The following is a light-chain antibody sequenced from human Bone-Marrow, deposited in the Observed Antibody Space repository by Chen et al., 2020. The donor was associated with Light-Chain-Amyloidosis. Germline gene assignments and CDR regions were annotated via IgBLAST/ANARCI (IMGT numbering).Light chain of an antibody. CDR3: YSYSVSSTYV. CDR1: SSDVGDYNY. V-gene: IGLV2-8*01. Sequence: QSALTQPPSASGSPGQSVTISCTGTSSDVGDYNYVFWYQQPPGKAPKLLIYDVTKRPSGVPDRFSGSKSGNTASLTVSGLQAEDEADYYCYSYSVSSTYVFGTGTKVIVL. CDR2: DVT. J-gene: IGLJ1*01.